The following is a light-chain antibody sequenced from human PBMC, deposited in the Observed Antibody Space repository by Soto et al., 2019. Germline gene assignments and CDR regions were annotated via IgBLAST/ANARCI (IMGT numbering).Light chain of an antibody. V-gene: IGKV3-20*01. J-gene: IGKJ1*01. CDR3: QQYDASPWT. Sequence: EIVLTQSPGTLSLSPGDRVTLSCRASQSVSSTYLAWNQQTPGQAPRLLIYGASSRATGIPDRFSGSGSGTDFTLTISGLEPEDFAVYYCQQYDASPWTFGQGTKVEIK. CDR1: QSVSSTY. CDR2: GAS.